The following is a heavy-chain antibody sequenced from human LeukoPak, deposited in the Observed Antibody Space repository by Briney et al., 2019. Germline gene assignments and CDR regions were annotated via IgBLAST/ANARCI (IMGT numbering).Heavy chain of an antibody. V-gene: IGHV4-38-2*02. CDR1: GYSISSDSY. D-gene: IGHD4-17*01. CDR2: IYYSGSS. Sequence: SETLSLACSVSGYSISSDSYWGWIRQPPGKGLEWIGYIYYSGSSNYNPSLKSRVTMSVDTSKNQFSLKLTSVTAADTAVYYCARRLRQNLFDPWGQGTLVTVSS. CDR3: ARRLRQNLFDP. J-gene: IGHJ5*02.